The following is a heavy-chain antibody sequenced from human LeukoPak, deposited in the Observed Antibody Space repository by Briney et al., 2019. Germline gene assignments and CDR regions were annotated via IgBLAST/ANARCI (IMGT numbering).Heavy chain of an antibody. CDR1: GGSISSSSYY. D-gene: IGHD3-10*01. J-gene: IGHJ4*02. CDR2: IYYSGST. V-gene: IGHV4-39*07. CDR3: ARIKYGSGSYSL. Sequence: SETLSLTCTVSGGSISSSSYYWGWIRQPPGKGLEWIGSIYYSGSTYYNPSLKSRATISVDTSKNQFSLKLSSVTAADTAVYYCARIKYGSGSYSLWGQGTLVTVSS.